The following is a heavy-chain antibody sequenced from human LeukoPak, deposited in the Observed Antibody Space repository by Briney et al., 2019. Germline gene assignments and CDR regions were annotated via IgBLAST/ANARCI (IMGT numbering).Heavy chain of an antibody. J-gene: IGHJ4*02. CDR1: GFTFRNYA. V-gene: IGHV3-30*18. D-gene: IGHD3-10*01. Sequence: GGSLRLSCAASGFTFRNYAMHWVRQAPGKGLEWVAFISYDGNDKYYADSVKGRFTISRDNSKNTPYLQMNSLRAEDTAVYYCAKDEPGSYSPSDYWGQGTLVTVSS. CDR3: AKDEPGSYSPSDY. CDR2: ISYDGNDK.